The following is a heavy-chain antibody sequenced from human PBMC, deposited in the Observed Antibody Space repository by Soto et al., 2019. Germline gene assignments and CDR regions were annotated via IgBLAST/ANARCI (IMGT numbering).Heavy chain of an antibody. J-gene: IGHJ6*02. CDR1: GVTFSSYA. D-gene: IGHD1-1*01. V-gene: IGHV1-69*01. CDR2: IIPIFGTA. CDR3: ARGRTNEGYYDCGMDV. Sequence: QVQLVQSGAEVKKPGSSVKVSCKASGVTFSSYAISWVRQAPGQGREWMGGIIPIFGTANYAQKFQGRVTITADESTSTAYMELSSLRSEDTAVYYCARGRTNEGYYDCGMDVWGQGTTVTVSS.